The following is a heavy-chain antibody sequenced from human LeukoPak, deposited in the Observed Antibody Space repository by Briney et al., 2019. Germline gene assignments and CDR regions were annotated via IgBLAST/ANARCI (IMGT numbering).Heavy chain of an antibody. V-gene: IGHV3-23*01. CDR1: GFTFSSYA. CDR3: ARSGDLGYYFDY. J-gene: IGHJ4*02. D-gene: IGHD3-10*01. CDR2: ISGSGGST. Sequence: GGSLRLSCAASGFTFSSYAMSWVRQAPGKGLEWVSAISGSGGSTYYADSVKGRFTISRDNSKNTLYLQMNSLRAEDTAVYYCARSGDLGYYFDYWGQGTLVTVSS.